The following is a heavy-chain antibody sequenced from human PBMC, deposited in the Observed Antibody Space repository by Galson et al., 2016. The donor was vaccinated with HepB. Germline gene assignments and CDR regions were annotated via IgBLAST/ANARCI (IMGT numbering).Heavy chain of an antibody. Sequence: SLRLSCAASGFTFSSYWMHWVRQAPGKGLVWVSRINGDGSSIDYADSVKGRFIISRDNAKNTLYLQMNGLRAEDTAVYFCARDLRYYDSGTYFYYYDYWGQGTLVTVSS. D-gene: IGHD3-10*01. CDR1: GFTFSSYW. V-gene: IGHV3-74*01. J-gene: IGHJ4*02. CDR2: INGDGSSI. CDR3: ARDLRYYDSGTYFYYYDY.